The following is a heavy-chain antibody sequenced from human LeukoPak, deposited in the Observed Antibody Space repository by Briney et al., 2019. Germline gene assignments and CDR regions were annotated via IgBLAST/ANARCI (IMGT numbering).Heavy chain of an antibody. J-gene: IGHJ3*02. CDR2: ISSSSSYI. CDR1: GFTFSSYS. CDR3: ARFLSGRNIVGATTGAFDI. Sequence: NPGGSLRLSCAASGFTFSSYSMNWVRQAPGKGLEWVSSISSSSSYIYYADSVKGRFTISRDNAKNSLYLQMNSLRAEDTAVYYCARFLSGRNIVGATTGAFDIWGQGTMVTVSS. V-gene: IGHV3-21*01. D-gene: IGHD1-26*01.